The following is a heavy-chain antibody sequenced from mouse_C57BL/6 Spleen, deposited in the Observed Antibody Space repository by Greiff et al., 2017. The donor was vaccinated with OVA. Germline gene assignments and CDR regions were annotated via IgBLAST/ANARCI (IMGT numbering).Heavy chain of an antibody. J-gene: IGHJ3*01. V-gene: IGHV1-64*01. CDR2: IHPNSGST. D-gene: IGHD2-2*01. CDR3: ARSDLMVTTRFAY. Sequence: VQLQQPGAELVKPGASVKLSCKASGYTFTSYWMHWVKQRPGQGLEWIGMIHPNSGSTNYNDKFKSKAILTVDKSASTAYMQLSSLTSEDSAVYYCARSDLMVTTRFAYWGQGTLVTVSA. CDR1: GYTFTSYW.